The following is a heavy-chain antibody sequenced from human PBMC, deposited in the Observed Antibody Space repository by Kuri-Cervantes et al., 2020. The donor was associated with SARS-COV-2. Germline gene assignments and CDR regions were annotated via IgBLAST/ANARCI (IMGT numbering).Heavy chain of an antibody. J-gene: IGHJ6*02. CDR3: ARDKVQLERPRYDYYYYDMDV. Sequence: GGSLRLSCAASGFTFNNYAMHWVRQTPGEGLEWVAITSYDGSTKYYADSVKGRFTISRDNSKNSLYLQMKSLRAEDTAVYYCARDKVQLERPRYDYYYYDMDVWGQGTTVTVSS. V-gene: IGHV3-30-3*01. CDR2: TSYDGSTK. CDR1: GFTFNNYA. D-gene: IGHD1-1*01.